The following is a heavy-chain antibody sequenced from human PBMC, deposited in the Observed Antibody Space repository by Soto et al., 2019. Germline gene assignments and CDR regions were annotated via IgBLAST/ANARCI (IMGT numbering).Heavy chain of an antibody. CDR3: ARESEMVLSDLYYFDY. CDR1: NDSITNYY. CDR2: LSHTGIT. J-gene: IGHJ4*02. Sequence: LETLSLTCTVSNDSITNYYWNWIRQPPGKGLEWIGYLSHTGITNYNPSLRGRVTISGDTSKNQFSLRLSSVTAADTATYYCARESEMVLSDLYYFDYWGRGTLVTVSS. D-gene: IGHD3-10*01. V-gene: IGHV4-59*01.